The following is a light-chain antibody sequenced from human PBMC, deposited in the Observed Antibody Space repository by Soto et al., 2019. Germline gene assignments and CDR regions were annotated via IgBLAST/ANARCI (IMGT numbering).Light chain of an antibody. CDR1: SSDVGGYNY. V-gene: IGLV2-14*01. Sequence: QSALTQPASVSGSPGQSITISCTGTSSDVGGYNYVSWYQQHPGKAPKLMIYDVNNRPSGVSNRFSGSKSGNTASLTISGLQPEDEADYYCTSYSSSSTLGFGGGTKLTVL. J-gene: IGLJ2*01. CDR3: TSYSSSSTLG. CDR2: DVN.